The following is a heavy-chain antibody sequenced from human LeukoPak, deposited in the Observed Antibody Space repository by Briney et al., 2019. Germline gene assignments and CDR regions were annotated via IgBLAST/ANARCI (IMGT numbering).Heavy chain of an antibody. CDR1: GGSIISGGYY. V-gene: IGHV4-30-2*01. CDR2: IYHSGST. CDR3: ARVPNNYFDY. Sequence: SQTLSLTCTVSGGSIISGGYYWSWIRQPPGKGLEWIGCIYHSGSTYFNPSLKSRVTMSVDRSKNQFSLKFNSVTAADTAVYYCARVPNNYFDYWGQGTLVTVSS. J-gene: IGHJ4*02.